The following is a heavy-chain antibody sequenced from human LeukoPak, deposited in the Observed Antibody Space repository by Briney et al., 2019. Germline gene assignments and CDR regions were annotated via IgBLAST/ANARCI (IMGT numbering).Heavy chain of an antibody. V-gene: IGHV4-61*02. D-gene: IGHD2-2*01. J-gene: IGHJ5*02. CDR2: IYTSGST. CDR1: GGSISSGSYY. CDR3: ARAPRGPAPSFNWFDP. Sequence: PSETLSLTCTVSGGSISSGSYYWSWIRQPAGKGLEWIGRIYTSGSTNYNPSLKSRVTISVDTSKNQFSLKLSSVTAADTAVYYCARAPRGPAPSFNWFDPWGQGTLVTVSS.